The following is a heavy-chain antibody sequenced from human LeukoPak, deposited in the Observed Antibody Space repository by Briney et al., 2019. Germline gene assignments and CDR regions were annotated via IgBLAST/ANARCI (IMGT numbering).Heavy chain of an antibody. CDR3: AELGITMIGGV. D-gene: IGHD3-10*02. V-gene: IGHV3-11*04. Sequence: GGSLRLSCAASGFIFSDYYMSWIRQTPGKGREWVSYISSSGSTIYYADSVKCRFTISRDNAKSSLYLQMNSLRAEDTAVYYCAELGITMIGGVWGKGTTVTISS. CDR1: GFIFSDYY. J-gene: IGHJ6*04. CDR2: ISSSGSTI.